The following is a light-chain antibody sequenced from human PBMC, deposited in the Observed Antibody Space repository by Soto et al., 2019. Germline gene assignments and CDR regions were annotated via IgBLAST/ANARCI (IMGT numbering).Light chain of an antibody. V-gene: IGKV1-9*01. Sequence: DIQLTQSPSFLSASVGDRVTITCRASQGISSDLAWYQQKPGKAPKLLIYAASTLQSGVPSRFSGSGSGTEFTLTISSLQPEDFATYYCQHLNSYPPTLGPGTKVDIK. J-gene: IGKJ3*01. CDR1: QGISSD. CDR2: AAS. CDR3: QHLNSYPPT.